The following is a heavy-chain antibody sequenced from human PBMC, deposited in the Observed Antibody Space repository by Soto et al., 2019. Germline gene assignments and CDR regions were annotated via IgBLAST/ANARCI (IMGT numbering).Heavy chain of an antibody. V-gene: IGHV1-3*01. CDR3: ARSVVVPAAPDY. CDR2: INAGNGNT. D-gene: IGHD2-2*01. Sequence: QVQLVQSGAEVKKPGASVKVSCKASGYTFTSYAMHWVRQAPGQRLEWMGWINAGNGNTKYSQKFQGRVTITRDTSASTAYMELSSLRSEATAVYYCARSVVVPAAPDYWGQGTLVTVSS. CDR1: GYTFTSYA. J-gene: IGHJ4*02.